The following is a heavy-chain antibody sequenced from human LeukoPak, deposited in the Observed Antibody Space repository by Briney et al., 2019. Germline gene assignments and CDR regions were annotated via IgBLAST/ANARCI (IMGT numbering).Heavy chain of an antibody. V-gene: IGHV1-69*05. CDR3: ARDLEGWDYSPGNWFDP. CDR2: IIPIFGTA. D-gene: IGHD4-11*01. CDR1: GGTFSSYA. Sequence: ASVKVSCKASGGTFSSYAISWVRQAPGQGLEWMGRIIPIFGTANHAQKFQGRVTITTDESTSTAYMELSSLRSEDTAVYYCARDLEGWDYSPGNWFDPWGQGTLVTVSS. J-gene: IGHJ5*02.